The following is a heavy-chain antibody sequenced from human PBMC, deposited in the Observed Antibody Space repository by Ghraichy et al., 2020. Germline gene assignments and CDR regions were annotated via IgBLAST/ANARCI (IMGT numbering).Heavy chain of an antibody. Sequence: ASVKVSCKASGYTFTSYAMHWVRQAPGQRLEWMGWINAGNGNTKYSQKFQGRVTITRDTSASTAYMELSSLRSEDTAVYYCAGPCGGDCYSPSPPYDAFDIWGQGTMVTVSS. CDR1: GYTFTSYA. D-gene: IGHD2-21*02. J-gene: IGHJ3*02. V-gene: IGHV1-3*01. CDR2: INAGNGNT. CDR3: AGPCGGDCYSPSPPYDAFDI.